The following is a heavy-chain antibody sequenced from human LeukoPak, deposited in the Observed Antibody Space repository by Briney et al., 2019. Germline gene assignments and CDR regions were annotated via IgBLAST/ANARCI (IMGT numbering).Heavy chain of an antibody. Sequence: GGSLRLPCAASGFSFSSYWMHWVRQAPGKGLVWVSRINSDGSSTNYADFVKGRFTISRDNAKNTLYLQMNSLRAEDTAVYYCARGVLQGGGFDYWGQGTLVTVSS. CDR2: INSDGSST. D-gene: IGHD3-10*01. CDR1: GFSFSSYW. V-gene: IGHV3-74*01. CDR3: ARGVLQGGGFDY. J-gene: IGHJ4*02.